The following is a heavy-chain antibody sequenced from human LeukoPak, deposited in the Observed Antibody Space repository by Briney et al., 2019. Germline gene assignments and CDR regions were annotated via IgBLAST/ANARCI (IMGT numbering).Heavy chain of an antibody. V-gene: IGHV3-21*01. CDR2: ISSSSSYI. D-gene: IGHD2-2*01. Sequence: GGSLRLSCVASGFTFSSCAMSWVRQAPGKGLEWVSSISSSSSYIYYADSVKGRFTISRDNAKNSLYLQMNSLRAEDTAVYYCARDHSIVVVPAAMFVPFDYWGQGTLVTVSS. CDR3: ARDHSIVVVPAAMFVPFDY. CDR1: GFTFSSCA. J-gene: IGHJ4*02.